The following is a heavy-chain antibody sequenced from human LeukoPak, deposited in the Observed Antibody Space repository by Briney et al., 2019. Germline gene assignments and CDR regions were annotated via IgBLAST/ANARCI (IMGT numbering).Heavy chain of an antibody. J-gene: IGHJ4*02. V-gene: IGHV1-69*05. CDR2: IIPIFGTA. CDR1: GGTFSSYA. Sequence: SVKVSCKASGGTFSSYAISWVRQAPGQGLEWMGGIIPIFGTANYAQKFQGRVTITTDESTSTAYMELSSLRSEDTAVYYCARDYYDSSGYYSFDYWGQGTLVTVSS. CDR3: ARDYYDSSGYYSFDY. D-gene: IGHD3-22*01.